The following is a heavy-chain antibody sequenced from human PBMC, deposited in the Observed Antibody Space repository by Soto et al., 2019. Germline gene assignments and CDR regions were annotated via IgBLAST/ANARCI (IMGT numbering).Heavy chain of an antibody. V-gene: IGHV3-23*01. CDR3: ANCRYESSGRLLRYFQH. CDR2: ISGSGGGT. J-gene: IGHJ1*01. Sequence: GGSLRLSCAASGFTFNIYAMSWVRQAPGKGLEWVSAISGSGGGTYYADSVEGRFTISRDNSNNTLYLQMSSLRAEDTAVYHCANCRYESSGRLLRYFQHLGQVTLVTVCS. D-gene: IGHD3-22*01. CDR1: GFTFNIYA.